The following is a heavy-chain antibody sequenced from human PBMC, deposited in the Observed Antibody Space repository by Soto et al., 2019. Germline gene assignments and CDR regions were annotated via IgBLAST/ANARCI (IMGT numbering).Heavy chain of an antibody. CDR3: ASCYSGYGDKYYYYYGMDV. V-gene: IGHV3-30-3*01. CDR1: GFTFSSYA. D-gene: IGHD5-12*01. CDR2: ISYDGSNK. Sequence: QVQLVESGGGVVQPGRSLRLSCAASGFTFSSYAMHWVRQAPGKGLEWVAVISYDGSNKYYADSVKGRFTISRDNSKNTLYLQMTSLRAEDTAVYYCASCYSGYGDKYYYYYGMDVWGQGTTVTVSS. J-gene: IGHJ6*02.